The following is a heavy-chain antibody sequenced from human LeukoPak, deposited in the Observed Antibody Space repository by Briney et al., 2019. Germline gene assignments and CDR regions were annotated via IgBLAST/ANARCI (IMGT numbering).Heavy chain of an antibody. CDR1: GVTVSSNN. CDR2: IYSGGST. Sequence: GGSLRLSCAASGVTVSSNNMSWVRHAPGKGLEWVSVIYSGGSTYYADSVKGRFTISTHNSKKTLYLQMNSLRSEDTAVYYCARTKLGAVDYWGQGTLVTVSS. J-gene: IGHJ4*02. V-gene: IGHV3-53*04. D-gene: IGHD1-26*01. CDR3: ARTKLGAVDY.